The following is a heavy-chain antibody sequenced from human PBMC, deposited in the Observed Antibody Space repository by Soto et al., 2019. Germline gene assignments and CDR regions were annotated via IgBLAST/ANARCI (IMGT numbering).Heavy chain of an antibody. Sequence: EVQLLESGGGLVQPGGSLRLSCAASGFTFSSYAMSWVRQAPGKGLEWVSTISGSGGSTYYADSVKGRFTISRDNSKNPLYLQVNSLRAEDTAVYYCAKCSPRYSSGLKAYDFDYWGQGTLVTVSS. CDR2: ISGSGGST. CDR1: GFTFSSYA. V-gene: IGHV3-23*01. CDR3: AKCSPRYSSGLKAYDFDY. D-gene: IGHD6-19*01. J-gene: IGHJ4*02.